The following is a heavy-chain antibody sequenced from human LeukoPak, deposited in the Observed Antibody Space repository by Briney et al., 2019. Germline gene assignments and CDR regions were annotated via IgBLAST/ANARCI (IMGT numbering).Heavy chain of an antibody. J-gene: IGHJ6*03. CDR2: IIPIFRTP. V-gene: IGHV1-69*05. Sequence: ASVKVSCKASGGTSSTYTITWVRQAPGQGLEWMGGIIPIFRTPNYAQKFQGRVTITTDESTSTAYMELSSLKSDDTAIYYCARVDRYYFYLDVWGKGTAVTVSS. CDR3: ARVDRYYFYLDV. CDR1: GGTSSTYT.